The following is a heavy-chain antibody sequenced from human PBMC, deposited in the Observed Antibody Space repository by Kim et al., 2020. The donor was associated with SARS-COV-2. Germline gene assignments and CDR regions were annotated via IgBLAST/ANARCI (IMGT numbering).Heavy chain of an antibody. J-gene: IGHJ4*02. CDR3: AKGRLLSDN. Sequence: GGSLRLSCAASGFSFNNYAMNWVRQAPGKGLEWVSAIGLSGGTTYYAESVKGRFTISRDNSQNTIYLHMNSLRAEDTAVYFCAKGRLLSDNWGQGTLVTVSS. CDR1: GFSFNNYA. D-gene: IGHD2-21*01. V-gene: IGHV3-23*01. CDR2: IGLSGGTT.